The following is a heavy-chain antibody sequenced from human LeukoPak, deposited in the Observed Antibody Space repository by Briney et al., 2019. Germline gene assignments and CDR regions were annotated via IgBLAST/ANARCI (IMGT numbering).Heavy chain of an antibody. CDR1: GGSFSGYY. J-gene: IGHJ4*02. CDR2: INHSGST. CDR3: ARGDWDCTNGVCYTDY. D-gene: IGHD2-8*01. V-gene: IGHV4-34*01. Sequence: SETLSLTCAVYGGSFSGYYWSWIRQPPGKGLEWIGEINHSGSTNYNPSLKSRVTISVDTSKNQFSLKLSSVTAADTAVYYCARGDWDCTNGVCYTDYWGQGTLVTVSS.